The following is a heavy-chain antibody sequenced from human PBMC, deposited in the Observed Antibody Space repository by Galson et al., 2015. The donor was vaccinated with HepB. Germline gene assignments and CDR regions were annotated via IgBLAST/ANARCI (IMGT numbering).Heavy chain of an antibody. J-gene: IGHJ6*02. Sequence: SLRLSCAASGFTFSSYWMSWVRQAPGKGLEWVANIKQDGSEKYYVDSVKGRFTISRDNAKNSLYLQMNSLRAEDTAVYYCARVNRPRWLVPQYYYYGMDVWGQGTTVTVSS. CDR3: ARVNRPRWLVPQYYYYGMDV. V-gene: IGHV3-7*01. CDR2: IKQDGSEK. D-gene: IGHD6-19*01. CDR1: GFTFSSYW.